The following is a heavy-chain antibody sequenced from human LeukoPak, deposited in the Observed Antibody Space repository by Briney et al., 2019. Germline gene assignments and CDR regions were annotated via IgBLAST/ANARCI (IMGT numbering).Heavy chain of an antibody. J-gene: IGHJ4*02. Sequence: SETLSLTCAVYGGSFSGYYWSWIRQPPGKGLEWIGEINHSGSTNYNPSLKSRVTISVDTSKNQFSLKLSSVTAADTAVYYCARSHYYGSGSYYRPDYWGQGTLVTVSS. V-gene: IGHV4-34*01. CDR3: ARSHYYGSGSYYRPDY. CDR2: INHSGST. D-gene: IGHD3-10*01. CDR1: GGSFSGYY.